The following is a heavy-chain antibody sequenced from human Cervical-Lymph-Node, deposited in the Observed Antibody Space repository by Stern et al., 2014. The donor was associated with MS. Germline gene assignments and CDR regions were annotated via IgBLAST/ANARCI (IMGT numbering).Heavy chain of an antibody. CDR2: IGSAGDT. CDR3: ARARSSYYFVPTVDAFDI. J-gene: IGHJ3*02. V-gene: IGHV3-13*01. D-gene: IGHD3-10*02. CDR1: GFTFGVYD. Sequence: QLVESGGGLVQPGGSLRLSCAASGFTFGVYDMHWVRQLKGKGLEGVAGIGSAGDTYYPDSVKGRFTISRENAKDSLYLQMNSLTAGDTAVYYCARARSSYYFVPTVDAFDIWGQGTGVTVSS.